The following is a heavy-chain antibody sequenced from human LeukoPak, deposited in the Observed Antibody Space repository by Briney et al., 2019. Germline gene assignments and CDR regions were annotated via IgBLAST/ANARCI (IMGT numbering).Heavy chain of an antibody. V-gene: IGHV4-59*01. J-gene: IGHJ5*02. Sequence: PSETLSLTCTISGGSISSFCWSWIRQPPGKGLEWIGYVYYRGSTNSNPSLKSRVTISVDTSKNQFSLKLNSVTAADTAVYYCARGSSSWFGDPWGQGTLVTVSS. CDR3: ARGSSSWFGDP. D-gene: IGHD6-13*01. CDR2: VYYRGST. CDR1: GGSISSFC.